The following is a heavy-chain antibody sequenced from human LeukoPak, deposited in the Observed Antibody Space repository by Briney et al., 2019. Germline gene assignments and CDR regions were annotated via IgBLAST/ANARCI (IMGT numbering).Heavy chain of an antibody. Sequence: GGALRLSCAASGFTVNSNYMSWVPQAPGKGLEWVSSIYVGGTTNYADSVKGRFTISRDNSKNTLYLQMNSLRAEGTAVYYCARDYYDSSGYYYGYWGQGILVTVSS. V-gene: IGHV3-53*01. J-gene: IGHJ4*02. CDR1: GFTVNSNY. D-gene: IGHD3-22*01. CDR2: IYVGGTT. CDR3: ARDYYDSSGYYYGY.